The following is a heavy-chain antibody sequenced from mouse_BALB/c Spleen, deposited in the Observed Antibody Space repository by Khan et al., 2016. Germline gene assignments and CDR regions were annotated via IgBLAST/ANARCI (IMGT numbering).Heavy chain of an antibody. V-gene: IGHV5-4*02. D-gene: IGHD2-12*01. CDR2: ISDGGAYT. CDR3: ARTYRNYGYFDV. J-gene: IGHJ1*01. Sequence: EVELVESGGGLVKPGGSLKLSCAASGFTFSDYYMYWVRQPPEKRLEWVATISDGGAYTYYPDSVKGRFTISRDNAKNNLYLQMSSLKSEDTAVYYCARTYRNYGYFDVWGAGTTVTVSS. CDR1: GFTFSDYY.